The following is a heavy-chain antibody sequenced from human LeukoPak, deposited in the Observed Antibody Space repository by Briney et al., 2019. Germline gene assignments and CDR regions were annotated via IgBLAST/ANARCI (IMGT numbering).Heavy chain of an antibody. CDR2: ISAYNGNT. CDR1: GYTFTSYG. V-gene: IGHV1-18*01. Sequence: ASVKASCKASGYTFTSYGISWVRQAPGQGLEWMGWISAYNGNTNYAQKLQGRVTMTTDTSTSTAYMELRSLRSDDTAVYYCARDGTTVTTMGNDYWGQGTLVTVSS. CDR3: ARDGTTVTTMGNDY. J-gene: IGHJ4*02. D-gene: IGHD4-11*01.